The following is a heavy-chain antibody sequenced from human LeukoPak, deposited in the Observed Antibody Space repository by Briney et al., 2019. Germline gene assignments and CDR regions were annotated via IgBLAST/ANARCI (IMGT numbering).Heavy chain of an antibody. CDR3: ASNRVADP. CDR1: GFTFSSYS. CDR2: ISSSGSTI. D-gene: IGHD2-15*01. Sequence: SGGSLRLSCAASGFTFSSYSMNWVRQAPGKGLEGVSYISSSGSTIYYADSVKGRFTISRDNAKNSLYLQMNSLRAEDTAVYYCASNRVADPWGQGTLVTVSS. V-gene: IGHV3-48*04. J-gene: IGHJ5*02.